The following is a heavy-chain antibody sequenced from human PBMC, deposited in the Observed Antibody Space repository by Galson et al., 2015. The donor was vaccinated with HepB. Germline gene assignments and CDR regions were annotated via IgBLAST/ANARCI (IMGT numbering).Heavy chain of an antibody. CDR3: ASLRGADPLGFDY. CDR2: IYPADSDT. CDR1: GYNFAISW. D-gene: IGHD3-16*01. V-gene: IGHV5-51*01. J-gene: IGHJ4*02. Sequence: QSGAEVKKPGESLKISCKGSGYNFAISWIGWVRQMPGKGLEWMGIIYPADSDTRYSPSFQGQVTISTDKSISTAYLQWSSLKASDTAMYYCASLRGADPLGFDYRGQGTLVTVSS.